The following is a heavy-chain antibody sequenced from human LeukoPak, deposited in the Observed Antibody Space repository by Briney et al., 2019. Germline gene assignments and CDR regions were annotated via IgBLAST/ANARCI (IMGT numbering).Heavy chain of an antibody. CDR2: INAGNGNT. D-gene: IGHD2-15*01. J-gene: IGHJ4*02. Sequence: GASVKVSCKASGYTFTSYAMHWVRQAPGQRLEWMGWINAGNGNTKYSQKFQGRVTITRDTSASTAYMELSSLRSEDTAVYYCVRDFLYCSGGSCYRHFDYWGQGTLVTVSS. CDR3: VRDFLYCSGGSCYRHFDY. CDR1: GYTFTSYA. V-gene: IGHV1-3*01.